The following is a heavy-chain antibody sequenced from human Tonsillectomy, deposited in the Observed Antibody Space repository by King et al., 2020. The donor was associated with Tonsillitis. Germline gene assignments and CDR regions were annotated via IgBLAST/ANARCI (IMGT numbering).Heavy chain of an antibody. Sequence: VQLVESGGGLVQPGGSLRLSCAASGFTYSYYAMNWVRQAPGKGLEWVSAMRGRGERTFCADSVKGRFTISRDNSKNTLYLQMESLRAEDTAVYFCAKQTGYTYGYSHFDYWGQGTLVTVAS. J-gene: IGHJ4*02. CDR1: GFTYSYYA. CDR3: AKQTGYTYGYSHFDY. V-gene: IGHV3-23*04. D-gene: IGHD5-18*01. CDR2: MRGRGERT.